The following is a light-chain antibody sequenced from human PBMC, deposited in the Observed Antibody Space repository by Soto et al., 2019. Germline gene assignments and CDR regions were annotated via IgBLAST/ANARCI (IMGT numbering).Light chain of an antibody. V-gene: IGKV1-39*01. CDR1: QSISSY. Sequence: DIRLTQSPSSLSASVGDRVTITCRASQSISSYLNWYQQKPGKAPKLLIYAASSLQSGVPSRFSGVGSGTDFPLTISSLQPEDFATYYWQQSYSTLRYTFGQGTKLEIK. CDR3: QQSYSTLRYT. J-gene: IGKJ2*01. CDR2: AAS.